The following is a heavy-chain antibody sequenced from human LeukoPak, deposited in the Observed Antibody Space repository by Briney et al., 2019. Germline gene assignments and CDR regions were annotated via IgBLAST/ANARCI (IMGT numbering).Heavy chain of an antibody. V-gene: IGHV3-30*04. CDR2: ISYDGSNK. D-gene: IGHD2-15*01. Sequence: PGGSLRLSCAASGFTFSSYAMHWVRQAPGKGLEWVAVISYDGSNKYYADSVKGRFTISRDNSKNTLYLQMNSLRAEDPAVYYCARGLKKVVAATVYFDYWGQGTLVTVSS. CDR3: ARGLKKVVAATVYFDY. CDR1: GFTFSSYA. J-gene: IGHJ4*02.